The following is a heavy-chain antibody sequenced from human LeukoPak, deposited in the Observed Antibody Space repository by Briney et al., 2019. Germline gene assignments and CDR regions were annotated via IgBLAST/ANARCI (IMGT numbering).Heavy chain of an antibody. CDR3: ARDPSMTYGSGSYYNGGY. J-gene: IGHJ4*02. V-gene: IGHV1-69*04. CDR2: IIPILGIA. Sequence: GASVKVSCKASGYTFTSYGISWVRQAPGQGLEWMGRIIPILGIANYAQKFQGRVTITADKSTSTAYMELSSLRSEDTAVYYCARDPSMTYGSGSYYNGGYWGQGTLVTVSS. D-gene: IGHD3-10*01. CDR1: GYTFTSYG.